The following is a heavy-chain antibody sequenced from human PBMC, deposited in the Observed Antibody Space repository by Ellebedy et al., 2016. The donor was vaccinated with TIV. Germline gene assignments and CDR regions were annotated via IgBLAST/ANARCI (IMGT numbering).Heavy chain of an antibody. D-gene: IGHD2/OR15-2a*01. CDR3: AKNVLLGHFGVDP. V-gene: IGHV3-74*01. J-gene: IGHJ5*02. Sequence: GGSLRLXXVASESTFSRNWMYWVRQAPGKGLVWVSRIKSDGSVINYADSVKGRFTISRDNAKNTLYLQMNSLRAEDTAVYYCAKNVLLGHFGVDPWGQGALVTVSS. CDR1: ESTFSRNW. CDR2: IKSDGSVI.